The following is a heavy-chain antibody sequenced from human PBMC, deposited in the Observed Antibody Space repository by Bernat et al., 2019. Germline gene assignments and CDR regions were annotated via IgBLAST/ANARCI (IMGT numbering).Heavy chain of an antibody. CDR2: ISYDGSNK. V-gene: IGHV3-30*03. D-gene: IGHD2-8*01. J-gene: IGHJ4*02. CDR3: ARRYCTNGVCYGSNFDY. CDR1: GFTFSSYG. Sequence: QVQLVESGGGVVQPGRSLRLSCAASGFTFSSYGMHWVRQAPGKGLEWVAVISYDGSNKYYADSVKGRFTISRDNSKNTLYLQMNSLRAEDTAVYYCARRYCTNGVCYGSNFDYWGQGTLVTVSS.